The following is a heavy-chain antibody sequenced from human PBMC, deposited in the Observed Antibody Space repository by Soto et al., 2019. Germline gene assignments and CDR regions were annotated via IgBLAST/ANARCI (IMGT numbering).Heavy chain of an antibody. J-gene: IGHJ6*02. D-gene: IGHD2-15*01. V-gene: IGHV3-7*05. Sequence: GGSLRLSCAASGFTFNNFRMTWVRQAPGKGLEWVANIKYDGSEKYYVDSVKGRFTVSRDNAKNSLCLQMNSLRAEDTAVYYCARDGGPSSYYYYYGIDVWGRGTTVTVSS. CDR2: IKYDGSEK. CDR3: ARDGGPSSYYYYYGIDV. CDR1: GFTFNNFR.